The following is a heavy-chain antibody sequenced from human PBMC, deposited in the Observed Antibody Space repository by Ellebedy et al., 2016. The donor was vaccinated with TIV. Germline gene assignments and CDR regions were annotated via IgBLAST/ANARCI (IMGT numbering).Heavy chain of an antibody. J-gene: IGHJ3*02. CDR1: GYSFTSYW. Sequence: KVSCKGSGYSFTSYWIGWVRQMPGKGLEWMGIIYPGDSDTRYSPSFQGQVTISADKSISTAYLQWSSLKASDTAMYYCARREGDSSGYYTVGAFDIWGQGTMVTVSS. D-gene: IGHD3-22*01. V-gene: IGHV5-51*01. CDR2: IYPGDSDT. CDR3: ARREGDSSGYYTVGAFDI.